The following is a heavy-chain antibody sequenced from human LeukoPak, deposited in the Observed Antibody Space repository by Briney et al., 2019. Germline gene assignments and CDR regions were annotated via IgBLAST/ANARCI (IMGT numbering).Heavy chain of an antibody. D-gene: IGHD1-26*01. CDR1: GGSISSSSYY. CDR3: ARLPGAH. Sequence: SETLSLTCTVSGGSISSSSYYWGWIRQPPGKGLEWIGSIYYSGSTYYNPSLKSRVTISVDTSENQFSLKLSSVTAADTAVYYCARLPGAHWGQGTLVTVSS. J-gene: IGHJ4*02. CDR2: IYYSGST. V-gene: IGHV4-39*01.